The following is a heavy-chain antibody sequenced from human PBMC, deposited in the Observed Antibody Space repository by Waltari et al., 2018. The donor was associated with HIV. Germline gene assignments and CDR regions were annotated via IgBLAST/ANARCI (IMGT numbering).Heavy chain of an antibody. J-gene: IGHJ4*02. V-gene: IGHV4-59*01. CDR1: GGSISSYY. D-gene: IGHD6-13*01. CDR2: IYYSGST. CDR3: ARGRVYSSSWYLPQFDY. Sequence: QVQLQESGPGLVKPSETLSLTCTVSGGSISSYYWSWIRQPPGKGLEWIGYIYYSGSTNYNPSLKSRVTISVDTSKNQFSLKLSSVTAADTAVYYCARGRVYSSSWYLPQFDYWGQGTLVTVSS.